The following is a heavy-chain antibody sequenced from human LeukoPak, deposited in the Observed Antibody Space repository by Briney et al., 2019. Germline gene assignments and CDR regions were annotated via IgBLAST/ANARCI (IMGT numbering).Heavy chain of an antibody. J-gene: IGHJ4*02. CDR2: ISDWGAYT. CDR3: AKDTSIGKYCTNGVCSPFDY. D-gene: IGHD2-8*01. CDR1: GFTFSSYA. Sequence: GGSLRLSCAGSGFTFSSYAMSWVRQAPGQGLEWVSAISDWGAYTSYADSVRGRFTISRDNSRNTLYLQMISLRPEDTAVYYCAKDTSIGKYCTNGVCSPFDYWGQGTLVTVSS. V-gene: IGHV3-23*01.